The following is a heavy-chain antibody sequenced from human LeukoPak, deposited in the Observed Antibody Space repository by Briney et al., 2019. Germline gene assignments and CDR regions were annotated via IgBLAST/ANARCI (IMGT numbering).Heavy chain of an antibody. Sequence: SETLSLTCTVSGGSISSGGYYWSWIRQHPGKGLEWIGYIYYSGSTYYNPSLKSRVTISVDTSKNQFSLKLSSVTAADTAVYYCARQGFSPYGSGNFDYWGQGTLVTVSS. CDR3: ARQGFSPYGSGNFDY. V-gene: IGHV4-31*03. D-gene: IGHD3-10*01. CDR1: GGSISSGGYY. J-gene: IGHJ4*02. CDR2: IYYSGST.